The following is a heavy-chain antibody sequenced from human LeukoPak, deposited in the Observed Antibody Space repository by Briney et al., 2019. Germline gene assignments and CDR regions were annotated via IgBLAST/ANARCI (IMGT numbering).Heavy chain of an antibody. CDR1: GFTFSSYA. J-gene: IGHJ4*02. CDR2: ISGSGGST. Sequence: GGSLRLSCAASGFTFSSYAMSWVRQAPGKGLEWVSAISGSGGSTYYADSVKGRFTISRDNSKNTLYLQMNSLRAEDTAVYYCAKGPMVRGVIKFTFDYWGQGTLVTVSS. D-gene: IGHD3-10*01. V-gene: IGHV3-23*01. CDR3: AKGPMVRGVIKFTFDY.